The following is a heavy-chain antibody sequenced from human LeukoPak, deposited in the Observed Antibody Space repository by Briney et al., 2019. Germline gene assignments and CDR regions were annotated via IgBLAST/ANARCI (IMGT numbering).Heavy chain of an antibody. CDR3: ARDRGTATVRSFDI. D-gene: IGHD4-17*01. CDR1: GFTFSSYE. CDR2: ISISGDTI. V-gene: IGHV3-48*03. Sequence: GGSLRLSCAGSGFTFSSYEMNWVRQGPGEGEGLVSFISISGDTIHYTDSVKGRFTISRDNGKNSLYLQMNSLRAEDTAVYYCARDRGTATVRSFDIWGQGTVVTVSS. J-gene: IGHJ3*02.